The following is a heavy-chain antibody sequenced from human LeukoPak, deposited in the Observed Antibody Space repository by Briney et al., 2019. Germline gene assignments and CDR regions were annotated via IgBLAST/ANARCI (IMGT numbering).Heavy chain of an antibody. V-gene: IGHV4-34*01. Sequence: SETLSLTCAVYGGSFSGCYWSWIRQPPGKGLEWIGEINHSGSTNYNPSLKSRVTISVDTSKNQFSLKLSSVTAADTAVYYCARGVSRYYYDSSGYYYFDYWGQGTLVTVSS. J-gene: IGHJ4*02. CDR2: INHSGST. CDR1: GGSFSGCY. D-gene: IGHD3-22*01. CDR3: ARGVSRYYYDSSGYYYFDY.